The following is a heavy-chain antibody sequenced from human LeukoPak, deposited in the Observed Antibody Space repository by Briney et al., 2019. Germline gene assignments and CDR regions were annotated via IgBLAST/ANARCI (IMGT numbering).Heavy chain of an antibody. V-gene: IGHV3-23*01. CDR2: ISSSADST. CDR1: GFTFSYYA. CDR3: AKSLEKYTYRGNFDY. J-gene: IGHJ4*02. D-gene: IGHD1-26*01. Sequence: PGGSLRLSCEASGFTFSYYAMSWVRQAPGKGLAWVSVISSSADSTYYADSVKGRFTISRDNSKNTLYLQMNSLRAEDTAVYYCAKSLEKYTYRGNFDYWGQGILVTVSS.